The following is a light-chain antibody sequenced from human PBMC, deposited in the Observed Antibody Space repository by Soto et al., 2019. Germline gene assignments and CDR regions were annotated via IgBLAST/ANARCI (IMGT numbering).Light chain of an antibody. Sequence: EIVLTQSPATLSLSPGERATLSCRASQSVSSYLAWYQQKPGQAPRLLIYDASNRATGIPARFSGSGSGTDFTLTISSLEPEDFAVYYCQQRSNLHELTFGGGTKVEIK. CDR2: DAS. CDR1: QSVSSY. V-gene: IGKV3-11*01. J-gene: IGKJ4*01. CDR3: QQRSNLHELT.